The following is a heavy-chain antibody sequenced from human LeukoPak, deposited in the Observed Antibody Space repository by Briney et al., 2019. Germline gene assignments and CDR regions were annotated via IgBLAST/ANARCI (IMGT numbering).Heavy chain of an antibody. V-gene: IGHV1-69*02. Sequence: ASVKVSCKASGGTLSSYTISWVRQAPGQGLEWMGRIIPILGIANYAQNFQGRVTITADKSTSTAYMELSSLRSEDTAVYYCARQKYCSSTSCPLGIWGQGTMVTVSS. D-gene: IGHD2-2*01. J-gene: IGHJ3*02. CDR3: ARQKYCSSTSCPLGI. CDR2: IIPILGIA. CDR1: GGTLSSYT.